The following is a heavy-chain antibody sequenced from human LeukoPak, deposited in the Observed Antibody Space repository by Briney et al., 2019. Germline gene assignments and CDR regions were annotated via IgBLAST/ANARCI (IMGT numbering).Heavy chain of an antibody. CDR3: AYGGNSGIDY. CDR2: INPSGGST. Sequence: ASVKVSCMASRYTFTSYYMHWVRQAPGQGREWVGIINPSGGSTSYAQKFQGRVTMTRDTSTRTVYMELSSLRSEDTAVYYCAYGGNSGIDYWGQGTLVTVSS. CDR1: RYTFTSYY. V-gene: IGHV1-46*01. D-gene: IGHD4-23*01. J-gene: IGHJ4*02.